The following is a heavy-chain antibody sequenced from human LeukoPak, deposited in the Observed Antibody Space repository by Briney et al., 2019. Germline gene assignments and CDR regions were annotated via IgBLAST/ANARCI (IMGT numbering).Heavy chain of an antibody. V-gene: IGHV6-1*01. CDR1: GDSVSSNSVT. Sequence: SQTLSLTCAISGDSVSSNSVTWNWIRQSPSRGLEWPGRTYYRSTWYNDYAVSVRGRITVNPDTSKNQFSLHLNSVTPEDTAVYYCARRLTQYDCFDPWGQGILVTVSS. D-gene: IGHD2-2*01. J-gene: IGHJ5*02. CDR2: TYYRSTWYN. CDR3: ARRLTQYDCFDP.